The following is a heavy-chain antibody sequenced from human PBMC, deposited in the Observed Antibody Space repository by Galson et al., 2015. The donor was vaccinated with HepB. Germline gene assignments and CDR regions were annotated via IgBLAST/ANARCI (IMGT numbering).Heavy chain of an antibody. CDR2: ISGTDDSP. V-gene: IGHV3-23*01. CDR1: GFTFSNYA. D-gene: IGHD4-17*01. Sequence: SLRLSCAASGFTFSNYAIHCVRQAPGPGLEWLSAISGTDDSPYFAASGKGRFSIFRDNSKNTLYLQLNSLRAEDTAVYYCAAHTADGESTFDFWGQGTLVTVSS. CDR3: AAHTADGESTFDF. J-gene: IGHJ4*02.